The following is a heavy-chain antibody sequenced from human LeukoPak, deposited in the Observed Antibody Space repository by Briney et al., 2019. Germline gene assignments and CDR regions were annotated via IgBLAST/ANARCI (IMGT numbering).Heavy chain of an antibody. J-gene: IGHJ6*02. CDR3: AKEVMEAGYYYYYGMDV. V-gene: IGHV3-23*01. CDR1: GFTFSSYA. CDR2: ISGSGGST. D-gene: IGHD3-16*01. Sequence: GGSLRLSCAASGFTFSSYAMSWVRQAPGKGLEWVSAISGSGGSTYYADSVKGRFTISRDNSKNTLYLQMNSLRAEDTAVYYCAKEVMEAGYYYYYGMDVWGQGTTVTVSS.